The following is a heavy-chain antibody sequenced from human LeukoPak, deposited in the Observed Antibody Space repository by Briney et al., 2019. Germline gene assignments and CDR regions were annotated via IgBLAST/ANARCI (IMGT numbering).Heavy chain of an antibody. CDR3: ARDRGYSTFDY. V-gene: IGHV3-7*01. J-gene: IGHJ4*02. CDR2: IKEDGSEI. D-gene: IGHD4-23*01. Sequence: GGSLRLSCAASGFTFSSYSMNWVRQAPGKGLEWVANIKEDGSEINYVDSVEGRFTISRDNAKNSLYLQMNSLRVDDTAVYYCARDRGYSTFDYWGQGTLVTVSS. CDR1: GFTFSSYS.